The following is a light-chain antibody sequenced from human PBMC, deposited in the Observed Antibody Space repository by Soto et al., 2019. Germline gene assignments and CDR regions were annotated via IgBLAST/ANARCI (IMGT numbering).Light chain of an antibody. Sequence: ELVLTQSPGTLSLSPGERATISCRASQSISSDLVWYRQKPCQAPRLLIYDTSTRATGIPARFSGSGSGTEFTLTISSLQSEDFAVYYCQQYKNWPPITFGQGTQVDIK. V-gene: IGKV3-15*01. CDR3: QQYKNWPPIT. CDR1: QSISSD. J-gene: IGKJ5*01. CDR2: DTS.